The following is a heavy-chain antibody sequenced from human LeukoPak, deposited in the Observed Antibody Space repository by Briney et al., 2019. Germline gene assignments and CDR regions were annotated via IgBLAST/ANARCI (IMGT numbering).Heavy chain of an antibody. D-gene: IGHD2-15*01. CDR2: ISSSSSYI. Sequence: GGSLRLSCAASGFTFSNYDMTWVRQAPGKGLEWVSSISSSSSYIYYADSVKGRFTISRDNAKNSLYLQMNSLRAEDTAVYYCARERYCSGGSCYANWFDPWGQGTLVTVSS. CDR1: GFTFSNYD. CDR3: ARERYCSGGSCYANWFDP. V-gene: IGHV3-21*01. J-gene: IGHJ5*02.